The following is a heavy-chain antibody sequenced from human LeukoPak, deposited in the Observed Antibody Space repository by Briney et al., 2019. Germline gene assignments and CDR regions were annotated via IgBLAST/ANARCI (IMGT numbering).Heavy chain of an antibody. CDR3: ARAGVGADTAMELGY. J-gene: IGHJ4*02. CDR2: INWNGGST. CDR1: GFTFDDYG. D-gene: IGHD5-18*01. Sequence: PGGSLRLSCAASGFTFDDYGRSWVRQAPGKGLEWVCGINWNGGSTGYADSVKGRFTISTDNAKNSLSLQMNSLRAEDTALYYCARAGVGADTAMELGYWGQRTLVTVSS. V-gene: IGHV3-20*04.